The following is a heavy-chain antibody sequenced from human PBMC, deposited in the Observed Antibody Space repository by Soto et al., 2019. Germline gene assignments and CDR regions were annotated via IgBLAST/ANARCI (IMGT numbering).Heavy chain of an antibody. CDR2: IFYSGTT. Sequence: SETLSLTCTVSGGSISSSGYYWGWIRQSPGKGLEWIGTIFYSGTTYYNPSLESRITISQDTSNNQFSLKLTSVTAADTAVYYCARHYYDSSGYPAPYYHGMDVWGQGTTVTISS. D-gene: IGHD3-22*01. V-gene: IGHV4-39*01. J-gene: IGHJ6*02. CDR1: GGSISSSGYY. CDR3: ARHYYDSSGYPAPYYHGMDV.